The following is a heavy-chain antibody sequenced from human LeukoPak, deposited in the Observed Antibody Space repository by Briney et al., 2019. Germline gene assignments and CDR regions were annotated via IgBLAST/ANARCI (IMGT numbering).Heavy chain of an antibody. CDR2: FYTSGST. D-gene: IGHD3-3*01. J-gene: IGHJ4*02. V-gene: IGHV4-4*07. CDR1: GGSISNYY. CDR3: VRGDITIFGVVIYY. Sequence: PSETLSLTCTVSGGSISNYYWSWIRQPAGKGLEWIGRFYTSGSTIYNPSLKSRVTMSVDTSKNHFSLRLSSVTAADTAVYYCVRGDITIFGVVIYYWGQGTLVTVSS.